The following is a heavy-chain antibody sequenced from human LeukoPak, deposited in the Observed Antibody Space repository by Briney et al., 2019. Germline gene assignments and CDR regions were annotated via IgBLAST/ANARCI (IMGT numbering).Heavy chain of an antibody. V-gene: IGHV3-53*01. CDR1: GFTVSNNY. CDR2: IYSNGNT. J-gene: IGHJ3*02. D-gene: IGHD3-10*01. CDR3: ARESGFGELFPYAFDI. Sequence: PGGSLRLSCAAFGFTVSNNYMSWVRQAPGKGLEWVSVIYSNGNTYYADSVKGRFAISRDYSRNTVYLQMNSLRAEDTAVYYCARESGFGELFPYAFDIWGQGTVVTVSS.